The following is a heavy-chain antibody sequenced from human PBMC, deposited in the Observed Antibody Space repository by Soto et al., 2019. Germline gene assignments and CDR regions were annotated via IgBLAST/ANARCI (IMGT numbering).Heavy chain of an antibody. J-gene: IGHJ4*02. CDR2: IVVGSGNT. CDR3: AAFDFWSGYPSPYFDY. D-gene: IGHD3-3*01. Sequence: SVKVSCKASGFTFTSSAVQWVRQARGQRPEWIGWIVVGSGNTNYAQKFQERVTITRDMSTSTAYMELSSLRSEDTAVYYCAAFDFWSGYPSPYFDYWGQGTLVTVSS. CDR1: GFTFTSSA. V-gene: IGHV1-58*01.